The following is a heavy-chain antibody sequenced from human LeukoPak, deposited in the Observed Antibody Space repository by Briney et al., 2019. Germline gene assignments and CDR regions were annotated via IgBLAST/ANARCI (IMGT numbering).Heavy chain of an antibody. D-gene: IGHD3-22*01. CDR1: GFTFSSYD. Sequence: PGGSLRLSCAASGFTFSSYDMHWVRQATGKGLEWVSAIGTAGDTYYPGSVKGRFTISREKAKNSLYLQMNSLRAGDTAVYYCARVGDSSGYYFGPDWYFDLWGRGTLVTVSS. V-gene: IGHV3-13*01. CDR2: IGTAGDT. J-gene: IGHJ2*01. CDR3: ARVGDSSGYYFGPDWYFDL.